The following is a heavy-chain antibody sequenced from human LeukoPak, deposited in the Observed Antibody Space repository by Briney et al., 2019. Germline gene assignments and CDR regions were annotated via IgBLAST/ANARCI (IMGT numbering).Heavy chain of an antibody. Sequence: SETLSLTCTVSGGSISNYYWTWIRQPAGRGLEWIGRMSASGSSNYSPSLKSRVTMSVDTSKSQFSLKLSSVTAADTAVYYCARPWSSGWVDPWGQGTLVTVSS. J-gene: IGHJ5*02. CDR3: ARPWSSGWVDP. D-gene: IGHD6-19*01. CDR2: MSASGSS. V-gene: IGHV4-4*07. CDR1: GGSISNYY.